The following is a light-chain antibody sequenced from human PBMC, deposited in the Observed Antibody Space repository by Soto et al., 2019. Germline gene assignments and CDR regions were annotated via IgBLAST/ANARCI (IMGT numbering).Light chain of an antibody. CDR1: SSDVGGYNY. CDR3: CSYAGSYTFHVV. J-gene: IGLJ2*01. CDR2: DVS. V-gene: IGLV2-11*01. Sequence: QSVLTQPPSASGSPGQSVTISCTGTSSDVGGYNYVSWYQQHPGKAPKLMIYDVSKRPSGVPDRFSGSKSGNTASLTISGLQAEDEADYYCCSYAGSYTFHVVFGGGTKVTVL.